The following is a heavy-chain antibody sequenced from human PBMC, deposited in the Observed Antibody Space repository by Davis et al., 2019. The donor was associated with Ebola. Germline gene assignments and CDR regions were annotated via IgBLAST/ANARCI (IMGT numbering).Heavy chain of an antibody. V-gene: IGHV3-74*01. J-gene: IGHJ4*02. Sequence: HTGGSLRLSCKGSAYTFSSSWMNWVRQAPGNGLEWALRINSDGTSSNYTDVVRGRFTVSRDNAKNTLYLQMNSLRVEDTAVYFCARGGAVAPDWGPRTLVTVSS. CDR3: ARGGAVAPD. CDR1: AYTFSSSW. CDR2: INSDGTSS. D-gene: IGHD4-23*01.